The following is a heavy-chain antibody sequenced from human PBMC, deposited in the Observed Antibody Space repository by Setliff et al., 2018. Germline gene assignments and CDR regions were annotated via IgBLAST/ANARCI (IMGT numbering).Heavy chain of an antibody. Sequence: GGSLRPSCAASGFTFSSYSMNWVRQAPGKGLEWVSSISSSSSYIYYADSVKGRFTISRDNAKNSLYLQMNSLRAEDTAVYYCARDKLRFLENWFDPWGQGTLVTVSS. CDR1: GFTFSSYS. D-gene: IGHD3-3*01. CDR2: ISSSSSYI. V-gene: IGHV3-21*01. CDR3: ARDKLRFLENWFDP. J-gene: IGHJ5*02.